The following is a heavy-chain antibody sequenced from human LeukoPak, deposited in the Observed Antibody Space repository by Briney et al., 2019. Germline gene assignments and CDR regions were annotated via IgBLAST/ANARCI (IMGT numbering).Heavy chain of an antibody. J-gene: IGHJ3*01. CDR1: GGPFSGYY. Sequence: SETLSLTXAVYGGPFSGYYWSWIRQAPGKGLEWIGEINHSGSTKYNSSLKSRVIISADTSKSQFSLKLTSMTAADTAIYYCAKVYSSSSRDAFDVWGQGTMVAVSS. CDR2: INHSGST. CDR3: AKVYSSSSRDAFDV. V-gene: IGHV4-34*01. D-gene: IGHD6-6*01.